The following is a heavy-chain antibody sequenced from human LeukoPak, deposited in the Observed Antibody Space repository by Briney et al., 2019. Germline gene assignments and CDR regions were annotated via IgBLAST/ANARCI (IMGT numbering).Heavy chain of an antibody. CDR3: ARDAMVRAVLIDY. CDR1: GFTFGTYS. J-gene: IGHJ4*02. CDR2: ISSSSSYI. V-gene: IGHV3-21*01. D-gene: IGHD3-10*01. Sequence: GGSLRLSCAASGFTFGTYSMNWVRQAPGKGLEWVSSISSSSSYIYYADSVKGRFTISRDNAKNSLFLQMSSLRAEDTAVYYCARDAMVRAVLIDYWGQGTLVTVSS.